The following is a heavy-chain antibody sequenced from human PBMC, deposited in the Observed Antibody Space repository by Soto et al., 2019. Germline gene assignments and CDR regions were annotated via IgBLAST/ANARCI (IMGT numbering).Heavy chain of an antibody. CDR2: SFIGGNT. D-gene: IGHD3-9*01. CDR3: ARRHRLDIDS. V-gene: IGHV4-39*01. Sequence: SETFFLRSTVSGGTLRPSSYYCGRIRLAPGKGLEWIASSFIGGNTYYNPSLKSRVTISVDTSKSQFSLKLSSVSAADTAVYFCARRHRLDIDS. J-gene: IGHJ5*01. CDR1: GGTLRPSSYY.